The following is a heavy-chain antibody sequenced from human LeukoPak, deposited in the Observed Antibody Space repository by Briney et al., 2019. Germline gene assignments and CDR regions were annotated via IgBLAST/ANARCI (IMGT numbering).Heavy chain of an antibody. V-gene: IGHV4-61*02. CDR2: IYTSGST. CDR1: GGSISSGSYY. J-gene: IGHJ4*02. D-gene: IGHD6-19*01. Sequence: SETLSLTCTVSGGSISSGSYYWSWIRQPAGKGLEWIGRIYTSGSTNYNPSLKSRVTISVDTSKNQFSLKLSSVTAADTVVYYCARGDSGGWISRFWGQGTLVTVSS. CDR3: ARGDSGGWISRF.